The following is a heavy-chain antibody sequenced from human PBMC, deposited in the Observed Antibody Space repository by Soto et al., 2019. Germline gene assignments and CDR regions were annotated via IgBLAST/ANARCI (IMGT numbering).Heavy chain of an antibody. CDR1: GFTFSTYG. J-gene: IGHJ6*02. Sequence: QVQLVESGGGEVQPGRSLTISCAASGFTFSTYGMHWVRQTPDKGLEWVAVISYDGTNKFYSDSVKGLFTISRDNFKNTLTLQMNSLRADDTAVYSCAKDLQSYGDYDYYCYGMDVWGLGTRVTVSS. V-gene: IGHV3-30*18. CDR3: AKDLQSYGDYDYYCYGMDV. CDR2: ISYDGTNK. D-gene: IGHD4-17*01.